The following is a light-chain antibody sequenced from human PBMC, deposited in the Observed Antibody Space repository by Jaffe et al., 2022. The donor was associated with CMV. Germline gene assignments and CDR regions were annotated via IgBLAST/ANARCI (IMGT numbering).Light chain of an antibody. Sequence: QSVLTQPPSASGTPGQRVTISCSGSNSNIGSHYVHWYQQHPGTAPKLLIYRDNERPSGVPDRFSGSKSGTSASLAISGLRSDDEADYYCTAWDDSLSAVFGGGTKLTVL. CDR1: NSNIGSHY. J-gene: IGLJ3*02. V-gene: IGLV1-47*01. CDR2: RDN. CDR3: TAWDDSLSAV.